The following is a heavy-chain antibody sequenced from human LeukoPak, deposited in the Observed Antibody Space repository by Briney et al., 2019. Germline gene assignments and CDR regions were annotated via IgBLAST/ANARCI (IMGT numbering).Heavy chain of an antibody. CDR3: ARGFEAFSSGWYTYYMDV. Sequence: ETLSLTCAVYGGSFSGYYWNWIRQPPGKGLEWIGYIYYSGSTNYNPSLKSRVTISLDTSKNQFSLKLGSVTAADTAVYYCARGFEAFSSGWYTYYMDVWGKGTTVTVSS. CDR2: IYYSGST. V-gene: IGHV4-59*01. D-gene: IGHD6-19*01. J-gene: IGHJ6*03. CDR1: GGSFSGYY.